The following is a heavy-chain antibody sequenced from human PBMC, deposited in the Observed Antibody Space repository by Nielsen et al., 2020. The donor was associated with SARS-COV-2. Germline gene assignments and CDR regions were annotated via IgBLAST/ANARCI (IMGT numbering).Heavy chain of an antibody. V-gene: IGHV3-13*04. Sequence: GESLKISCAASGFTFSSYDMHWVRQATGKGLEWVSAIGTAGDTYYPGSVKGRFTISRENAKNSLYLQMNSLRAEDTAVYYCARYGSGSPHFDYWGQGTLVTVSS. CDR3: ARYGSGSPHFDY. CDR2: IGTAGDT. D-gene: IGHD3-10*01. CDR1: GFTFSSYD. J-gene: IGHJ4*02.